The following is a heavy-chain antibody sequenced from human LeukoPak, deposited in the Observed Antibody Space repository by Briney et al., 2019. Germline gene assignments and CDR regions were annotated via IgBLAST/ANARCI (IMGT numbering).Heavy chain of an antibody. J-gene: IGHJ3*02. CDR2: IYWDDDK. Sequence: SGPTLVKPTQTLTLTCTFSGFSLSTSGVGVGWIRQPPGKALEWLALIYWDDDKRYSPSLKSRLTITKDTSKNQVVLTMTNMDPVDTATYYCAHSCMSGGSCYSGVGAFDIWGQGTMVTVSS. CDR3: AHSCMSGGSCYSGVGAFDI. V-gene: IGHV2-5*02. CDR1: GFSLSTSGVG. D-gene: IGHD2-15*01.